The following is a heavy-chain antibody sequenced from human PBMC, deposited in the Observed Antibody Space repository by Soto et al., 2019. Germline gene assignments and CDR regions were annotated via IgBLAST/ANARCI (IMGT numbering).Heavy chain of an antibody. Sequence: PGGSLRLSCAASGFTFSSYAMSWVRQAPGKGLEWVSAISSSGGSTYYADSVKGRFTISRDNSKNTLYLQMNSLRAEDTAVYYCAKDNGDYPIYYYYYGMDVWGQGPPATVSS. V-gene: IGHV3-23*01. CDR1: GFTFSSYA. J-gene: IGHJ6*02. CDR3: AKDNGDYPIYYYYYGMDV. CDR2: ISSSGGST. D-gene: IGHD4-17*01.